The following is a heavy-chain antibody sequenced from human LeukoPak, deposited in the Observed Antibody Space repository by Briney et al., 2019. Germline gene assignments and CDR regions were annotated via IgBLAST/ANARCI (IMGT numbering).Heavy chain of an antibody. CDR2: ISSDGSST. J-gene: IGHJ4*02. CDR3: ARDQRVTGRPDIDY. D-gene: IGHD6-6*01. V-gene: IGHV3-74*03. Sequence: GGSLRLSCAASGFTFSNHWMHWVRRTPGKGLVWVSRISSDGSSTTYADSVKGRFTISRDNAKNTLYLQMNNLRAEDTAMYYCARDQRVTGRPDIDYWGQGTLVIVSS. CDR1: GFTFSNHW.